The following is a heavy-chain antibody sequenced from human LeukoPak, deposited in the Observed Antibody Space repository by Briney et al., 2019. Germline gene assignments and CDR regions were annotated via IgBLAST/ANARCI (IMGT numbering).Heavy chain of an antibody. CDR1: GFTFSTFW. CDR3: ARLEDY. CDR2: IKEDGSVK. V-gene: IGHV3-7*01. Sequence: GGSLRLSCAVSGFTFSTFWMSWVRQAPGKGLERVANIKEDGSVKYYLDSVKGRFTISRDNAKSSLYLQMNSLRAEDTAVYYCARLEDYWGQGTLVTVSS. J-gene: IGHJ4*02.